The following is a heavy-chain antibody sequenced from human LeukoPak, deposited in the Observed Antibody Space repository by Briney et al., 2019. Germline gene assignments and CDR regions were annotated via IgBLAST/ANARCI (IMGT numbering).Heavy chain of an antibody. CDR3: ARVPWVESGSYYISYYYYYMDV. V-gene: IGHV4-39*07. D-gene: IGHD3-10*01. J-gene: IGHJ6*03. CDR1: GGSISSSSYY. CDR2: IYYSGST. Sequence: SETLSLTCTVSGGSISSSSYYWGWIRQPPGKGLEWIGSIYYSGSTYYNPSLKSRVTISVDTSKNQFSLKLSSVTAADTAVYYCARVPWVESGSYYISYYYYYMDVWGKGTTVTVSS.